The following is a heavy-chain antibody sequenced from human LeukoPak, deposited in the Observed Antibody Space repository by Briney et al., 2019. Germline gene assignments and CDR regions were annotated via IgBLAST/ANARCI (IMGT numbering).Heavy chain of an antibody. J-gene: IGHJ4*02. CDR3: ARDLDSTPGSGY. D-gene: IGHD3-10*01. CDR1: GYTFSSYD. CDR2: ISAYNGNT. V-gene: IGHV1-18*01. Sequence: ASVKASCKASGYTFSSYDINWVRQAPGQGLEWMGWISAYNGNTNYAQKLQGKVTMTTDTSTSTAYMELRSLRSDDTAVYYCARDLDSTPGSGYWGQGTLVTVSS.